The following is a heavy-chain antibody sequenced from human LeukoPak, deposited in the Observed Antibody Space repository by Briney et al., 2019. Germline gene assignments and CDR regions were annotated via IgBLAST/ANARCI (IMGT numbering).Heavy chain of an antibody. J-gene: IGHJ5*02. CDR1: GYSFTSSY. CDR3: ARGGYYNTSGYHYVQGFDP. Sequence: ASVKVSCKASGYSFTSSYMHWVRQAPGQGLEWMGIINPSGGTTSYAQKFQGRVTMTRDTSITTVNMELNRLRSDDTAVYYCARGGYYNTSGYHYVQGFDPWGQGTLVTVSS. D-gene: IGHD3-22*01. V-gene: IGHV1-46*01. CDR2: INPSGGTT.